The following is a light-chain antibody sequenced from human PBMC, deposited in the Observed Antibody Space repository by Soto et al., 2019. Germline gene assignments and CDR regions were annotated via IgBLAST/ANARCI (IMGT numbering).Light chain of an antibody. CDR1: QSVSSK. J-gene: IGKJ1*01. V-gene: IGKV3D-15*01. CDR3: QQYNNWLVA. CDR2: GAS. Sequence: EIVMTESPATLSVSPGEGATLSCRASQSVSSKLAWYQQKPGQAARLLIYGASSRATGIPDRFSGSGSGTEFTLTISSLQSEDFAVYYCQQYNNWLVAFGQGTKVDIK.